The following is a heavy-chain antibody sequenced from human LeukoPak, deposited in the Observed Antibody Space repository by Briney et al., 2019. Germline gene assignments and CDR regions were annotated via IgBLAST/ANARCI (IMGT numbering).Heavy chain of an antibody. CDR2: IRYDGSNK. D-gene: IGHD3-22*01. Sequence: GGSLRLSCAASGFTFSSYGMHWVRQAPGKGLEWVAFIRYDGSNKYYADSVKGRFTISRDNSKNTLYLQMNSLRAEDTAVYYCAKSRGYCDSSGYANFYFDYWGQGTLVTVSS. J-gene: IGHJ4*02. CDR1: GFTFSSYG. CDR3: AKSRGYCDSSGYANFYFDY. V-gene: IGHV3-30*02.